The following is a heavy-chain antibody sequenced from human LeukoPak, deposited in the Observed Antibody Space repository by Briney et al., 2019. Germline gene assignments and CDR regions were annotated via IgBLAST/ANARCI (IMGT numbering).Heavy chain of an antibody. Sequence: GGSLRLSCAASGFTFSSYGMHWVRQAPGKGLEWVAVISYDGSNKYYADSVKGRFTISRDNSKNTLYLQMNSLRAEDTAVYYCAKDMVRGVTPFYYYSGMDVWGQGTTVTVSS. CDR3: AKDMVRGVTPFYYYSGMDV. CDR1: GFTFSSYG. D-gene: IGHD3-10*01. V-gene: IGHV3-30*18. J-gene: IGHJ6*02. CDR2: ISYDGSNK.